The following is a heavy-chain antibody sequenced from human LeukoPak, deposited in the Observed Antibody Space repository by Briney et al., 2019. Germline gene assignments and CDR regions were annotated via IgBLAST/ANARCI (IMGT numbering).Heavy chain of an antibody. Sequence: PGGPLRLSCTASGFYFNDYDMHWVRQVAGKRLEWVAGIGTVADTFYPDSVKGRFTISRENAKNSFYLQMNSLRAGDTAIYYYARGWGGHGRSWGALDLWGQGILVTVSS. CDR2: IGTVADT. CDR1: GFYFNDYD. D-gene: IGHD3-16*01. CDR3: ARGWGGHGRSWGALDL. J-gene: IGHJ5*02. V-gene: IGHV3-13*01.